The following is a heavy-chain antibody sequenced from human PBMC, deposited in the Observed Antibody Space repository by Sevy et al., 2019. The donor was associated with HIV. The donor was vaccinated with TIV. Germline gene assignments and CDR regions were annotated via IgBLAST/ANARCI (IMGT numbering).Heavy chain of an antibody. CDR1: GFTFDGYS. V-gene: IGHV3-43*01. J-gene: IGHJ4*02. D-gene: IGHD4-17*01. CDR3: ARLGGIYGDFDDY. CDR2: ISWDGSQK. Sequence: GGSLRLSCAASGFTFDGYSMHWVRQFPGKGLEWVSLISWDGSQKFYSESVKGRFTISRDNSKVSLYLQMNSLRTADTALYYCARLGGIYGDFDDYWGQGTLVTVSS.